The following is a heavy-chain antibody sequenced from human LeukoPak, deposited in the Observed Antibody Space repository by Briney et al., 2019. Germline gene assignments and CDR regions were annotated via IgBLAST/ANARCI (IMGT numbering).Heavy chain of an antibody. V-gene: IGHV4-61*02. CDR3: ARWVVVAATPAFDI. D-gene: IGHD2-15*01. CDR1: GGSISSGSYY. Sequence: SETLSLTCTVSGGSISSGSYYWSWIRQPAGKGLEWIGRIYTSGSTNYNPSLKSRVTISVDTSKNQFSLKQSSVTAADTAVYYCARWVVVAATPAFDIWGQGTMVTVSS. J-gene: IGHJ3*02. CDR2: IYTSGST.